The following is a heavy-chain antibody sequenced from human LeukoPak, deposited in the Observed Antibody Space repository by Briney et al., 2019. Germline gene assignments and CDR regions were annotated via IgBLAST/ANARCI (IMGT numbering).Heavy chain of an antibody. CDR2: IHSSGST. D-gene: IGHD2-21*01. Sequence: GGALRLSCAASVFTLSIMFMSWFRQASGKGLEWVSVIHSSGSTYYNDSVKGRFTISRDDSKNTIYLQMNSLRAEDTAVYYCARAMWWSEDSWGQGTLVTVSS. CDR3: ARAMWWSEDS. J-gene: IGHJ4*02. CDR1: VFTLSIMF. V-gene: IGHV3-66*01.